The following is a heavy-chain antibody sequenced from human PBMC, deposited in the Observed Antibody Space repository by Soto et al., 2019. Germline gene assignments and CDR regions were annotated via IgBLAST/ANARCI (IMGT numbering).Heavy chain of an antibody. CDR3: AKGGGTMVRGVIKDYYYGMDV. CDR2: ISYDGSNK. CDR1: GFTFSSYG. J-gene: IGHJ6*02. V-gene: IGHV3-30*18. Sequence: QVQLVESGGGVVQPGRSLRLSCAASGFTFSSYGMHWVRQAPGKGLEWVAVISYDGSNKYYADSVNGRFTISRDNSKNTLYLQMNSLRAEDKAVYYCAKGGGTMVRGVIKDYYYGMDVWGQGTTVTVSS. D-gene: IGHD3-10*01.